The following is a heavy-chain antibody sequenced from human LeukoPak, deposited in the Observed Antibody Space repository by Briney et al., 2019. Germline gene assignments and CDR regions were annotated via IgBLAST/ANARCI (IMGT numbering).Heavy chain of an antibody. CDR3: ARDYDILTGPFDP. J-gene: IGHJ5*02. CDR1: GYTFTSYG. CDR2: IIPIFGTA. V-gene: IGHV1-69*06. Sequence: ASVKVSCKASGYTFTSYGISWVRQAPGQGLEWMGGIIPIFGTANYAQKFQGRVTITADKSTSTAYMELSSLRSEDTAVYYCARDYDILTGPFDPWGQGTLVTVSS. D-gene: IGHD3-9*01.